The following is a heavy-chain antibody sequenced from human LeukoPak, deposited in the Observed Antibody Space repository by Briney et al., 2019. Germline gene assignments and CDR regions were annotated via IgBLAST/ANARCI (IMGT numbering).Heavy chain of an antibody. CDR1: GITLSNYG. CDR3: AKRGVVIRVMLVGFHKEAYYFDS. CDR2: ISGSGGST. Sequence: GGSLRLSCAVSGITLSNYGMSWVRQAPGKGLEWVAGISGSGGSTSYTDSVKGRFTISRDNPRNTLYLQMNSLRAEDTAVYFCAKRGVVIRVMLVGFHKEAYYFDSWGQGALVTVSP. D-gene: IGHD3-16*01. V-gene: IGHV3-23*01. J-gene: IGHJ4*02.